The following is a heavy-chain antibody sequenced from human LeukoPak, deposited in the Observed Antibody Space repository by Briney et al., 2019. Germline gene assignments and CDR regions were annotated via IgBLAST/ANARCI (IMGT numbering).Heavy chain of an antibody. J-gene: IGHJ4*02. V-gene: IGHV4-38-2*02. Sequence: SETLSLTCTVSGYSIRSGYYWGWIRQPPGKGLEWIGSIYHSGSTYYNPSLKSRVTISVDTSKNQFSLKLSSVTAADTAVYYCAKLYPWYFDYWGQGTLVTVAS. CDR2: IYHSGST. CDR3: AKLYPWYFDY. CDR1: GYSIRSGYY. D-gene: IGHD3-10*01.